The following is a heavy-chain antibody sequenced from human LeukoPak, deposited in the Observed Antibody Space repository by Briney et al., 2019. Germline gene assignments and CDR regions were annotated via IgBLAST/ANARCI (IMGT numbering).Heavy chain of an antibody. CDR3: ARVNVLLWFGESSNTYYFDY. V-gene: IGHV3-21*01. D-gene: IGHD3-10*01. CDR1: GFTFSSYS. J-gene: IGHJ4*02. Sequence: KPGGYLRLSCAASGFTFSSYSVNWVRQAPGKGLEWVSSISSSSSYIYYADSVKGRFTISRDNAKNSLYLQMNSLRAEDTAVYYCARVNVLLWFGESSNTYYFDYWGQGTLVTVSS. CDR2: ISSSSSYI.